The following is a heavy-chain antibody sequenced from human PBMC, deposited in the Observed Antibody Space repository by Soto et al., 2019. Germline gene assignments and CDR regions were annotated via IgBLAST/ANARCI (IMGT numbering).Heavy chain of an antibody. CDR3: ATDFGFSLAADRNYFAY. V-gene: IGHV1-24*01. Sequence: ASVKVSCKVSGYTLTELSMHWVRQAPGRGLEWMGGFDPEDGETIYAQKFQGRVTMTEDTSTDTVYMDLSSLRSEDTAVYYCATDFGFSLAADRNYFAYWGQGTLVTVSS. J-gene: IGHJ4*02. D-gene: IGHD6-13*01. CDR1: GYTLTELS. CDR2: FDPEDGET.